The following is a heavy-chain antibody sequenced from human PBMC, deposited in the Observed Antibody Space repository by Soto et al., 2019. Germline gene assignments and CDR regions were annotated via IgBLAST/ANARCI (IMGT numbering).Heavy chain of an antibody. Sequence: SETLSLTCTVSGGSISSNYWAWIRQPPGKGLEWIGYVYNSGSTNYNPSLKSRVTISEDTSKSQFSLKVNSMTAADTAVYYCARYRREAVAGYTLDNWGQGILVTVSS. CDR3: ARYRREAVAGYTLDN. CDR2: VYNSGST. CDR1: GGSISSNY. J-gene: IGHJ4*02. V-gene: IGHV4-59*01. D-gene: IGHD6-13*01.